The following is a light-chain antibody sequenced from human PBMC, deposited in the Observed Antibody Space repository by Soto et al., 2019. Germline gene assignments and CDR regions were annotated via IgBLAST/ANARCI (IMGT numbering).Light chain of an antibody. Sequence: QSVLTQSSSASASLGSSVKLTCTLSSGHSSYIIAWHQQQPGRAPRYLMKLEGSGSYNRGSGVPDRFSGSSSGADRYLTISSLQSEDEADYYCENWDSDTHRFCGGTKLTGL. V-gene: IGLV4-60*03. CDR2: LEGSGSY. J-gene: IGLJ3*02. CDR1: SGHSSYI. CDR3: ENWDSDTHR.